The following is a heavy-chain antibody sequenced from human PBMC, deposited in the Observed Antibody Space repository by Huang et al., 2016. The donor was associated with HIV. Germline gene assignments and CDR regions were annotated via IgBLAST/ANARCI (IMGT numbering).Heavy chain of an antibody. Sequence: QLQLQGSGPGLVKPSETLSLTCTVSGGSITSSSYYWGWIRQPPGKGLEWVGSIYYSGSTDDNPSLKSRVTVSVDTSKNQFSLKLGSVTAADTAVYYCARHFSYYDSSGYTPWDAFDIWGQGTMVTVSS. CDR2: IYYSGST. D-gene: IGHD3-22*01. CDR3: ARHFSYYDSSGYTPWDAFDI. V-gene: IGHV4-39*01. CDR1: GGSITSSSYY. J-gene: IGHJ3*02.